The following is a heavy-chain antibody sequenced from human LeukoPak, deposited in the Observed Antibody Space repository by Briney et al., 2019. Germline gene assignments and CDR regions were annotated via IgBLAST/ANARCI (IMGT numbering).Heavy chain of an antibody. Sequence: GGSLRLSCAASGFTFRSYGRHWVRQAPGKGLEWVAAMSYDGSNKWYADSVKGRFTISRDNSKNTLFLQMNSLGAEDTAVYYCAKDIECSGYVLNTAMMGFDYWGQGTLVTVSS. CDR2: MSYDGSNK. D-gene: IGHD5-18*01. CDR3: AKDIECSGYVLNTAMMGFDY. CDR1: GFTFRSYG. J-gene: IGHJ4*02. V-gene: IGHV3-30*18.